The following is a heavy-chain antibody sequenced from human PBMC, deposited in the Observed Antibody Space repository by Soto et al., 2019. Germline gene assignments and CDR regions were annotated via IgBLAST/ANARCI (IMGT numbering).Heavy chain of an antibody. CDR1: GGSISSSSYY. Sequence: PSETLSLTCTVSGGSISSSSYYWGWIRQPPGKGLEWIGSIYYSGSTYYNPSLKSRVTISVDTSKNQFSLKLSSVTAADTAVYYCATGERLHKYYYYMDVWGKGTTVTVSS. V-gene: IGHV4-39*01. CDR2: IYYSGST. CDR3: ATGERLHKYYYYMDV. D-gene: IGHD1-26*01. J-gene: IGHJ6*03.